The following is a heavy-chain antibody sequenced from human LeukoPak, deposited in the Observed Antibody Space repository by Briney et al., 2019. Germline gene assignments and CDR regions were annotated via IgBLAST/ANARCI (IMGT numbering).Heavy chain of an antibody. CDR2: ISASGGNT. V-gene: IGHV3-23*01. CDR1: GFTFSSYA. CDR3: AKDQRGAIPYYFDY. J-gene: IGHJ4*02. D-gene: IGHD1-26*01. Sequence: PGGSLRLSCAASGFTFSSYAMGWVRQAPGKGLEWVSGISASGGNTYYADSVKGRFTISRDNSKNTLYLQMNSLRAEDTAVYYCAKDQRGAIPYYFDYWGQGTLVTVSS.